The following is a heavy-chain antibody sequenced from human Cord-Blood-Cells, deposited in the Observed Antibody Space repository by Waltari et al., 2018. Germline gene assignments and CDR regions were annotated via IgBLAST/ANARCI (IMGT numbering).Heavy chain of an antibody. J-gene: IGHJ4*02. CDR1: GYSISSGYY. V-gene: IGHV4-38-2*02. CDR3: ARGGPYSSSSFDY. Sequence: QVQLQASGPGLVKPSETLSLTCTVSGYSISSGYYWGWLLHPPGKGLEWIGSIYHSGSTYYNPSRKSRVTISVDTSKNQFSLKMSSVTAADTAVYYCARGGPYSSSSFDYWGQGTLVTVSS. CDR2: IYHSGST. D-gene: IGHD6-6*01.